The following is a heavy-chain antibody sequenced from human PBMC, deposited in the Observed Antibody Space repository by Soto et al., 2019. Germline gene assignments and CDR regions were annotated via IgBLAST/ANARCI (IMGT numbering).Heavy chain of an antibody. Sequence: ASVKVSCKVSGYTLTELSMHWLRQAPGKGLEWMGGFDPEDGETIYAQKFQGRVTMTEDTSTDTAYMELSSLRSEDTAVYYCVWYSGGWGLYWGQGTLVTVSS. CDR3: VWYSGGWGLY. D-gene: IGHD6-19*01. CDR2: FDPEDGET. J-gene: IGHJ4*02. CDR1: GYTLTELS. V-gene: IGHV1-24*01.